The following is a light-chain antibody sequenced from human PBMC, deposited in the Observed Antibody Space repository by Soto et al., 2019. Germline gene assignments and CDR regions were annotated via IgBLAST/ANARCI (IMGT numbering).Light chain of an antibody. CDR1: QSINSRY. CDR2: GAS. CDR3: QQGDTSPGT. J-gene: IGKJ1*01. Sequence: ETVLTQNPGALSLSPGERTTLSCRASQSINSRYLAWYQQKPGQAPRLLIYGASSRATGIPDRFSGRGSGTDFTLTISRRESEDFAVYYCQQGDTSPGTFGQGTKVDIK. V-gene: IGKV3-20*01.